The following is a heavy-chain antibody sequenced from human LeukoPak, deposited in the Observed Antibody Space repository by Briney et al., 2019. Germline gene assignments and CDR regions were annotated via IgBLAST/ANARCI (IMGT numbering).Heavy chain of an antibody. Sequence: PGGSLRLSCAASGFTFSSYAMSWVRQAPGKGLAWVSAISGGGGSTYYADSVKGRFTISRDNSKNTLYLQMNSLRAEDTAIYYCAKDYGSSSTNWFDPWGQGTLVTVSS. V-gene: IGHV3-23*01. CDR3: AKDYGSSSTNWFDP. CDR1: GFTFSSYA. J-gene: IGHJ5*02. D-gene: IGHD6-6*01. CDR2: ISGGGGST.